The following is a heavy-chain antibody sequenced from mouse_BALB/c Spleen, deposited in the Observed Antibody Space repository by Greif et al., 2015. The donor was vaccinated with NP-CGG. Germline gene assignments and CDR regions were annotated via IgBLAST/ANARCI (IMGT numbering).Heavy chain of an antibody. D-gene: IGHD1-2*01. J-gene: IGHJ2*01. CDR2: INPSTGYT. Sequence: VQLQESGAELAKPGASVKMSCKASGYTFTSYWMHWVKQRPGQGLEWIGYINPSTGYTEYNQKFKDKATLAADKSSSTAYMQLSSLTSEDSAAYYCARRTTATYFDYWGQGTTLTVSS. V-gene: IGHV1-7*01. CDR3: ARRTTATYFDY. CDR1: GYTFTSYW.